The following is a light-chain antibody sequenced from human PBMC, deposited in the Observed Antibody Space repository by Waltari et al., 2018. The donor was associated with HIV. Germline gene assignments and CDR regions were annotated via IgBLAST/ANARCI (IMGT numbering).Light chain of an antibody. CDR3: AAWDDSLSGSWV. Sequence: QSVLTQPPSASGTPGQRVTISCSGSSSNIGRNYVSWYQKLPGTAPKLLIYRNNQRPSGVPYRFSGSKSGTSASLAISGLRSEDEADYYCAAWDDSLSGSWVFGGGTKLTVL. J-gene: IGLJ3*02. CDR1: SSNIGRNY. CDR2: RNN. V-gene: IGLV1-47*01.